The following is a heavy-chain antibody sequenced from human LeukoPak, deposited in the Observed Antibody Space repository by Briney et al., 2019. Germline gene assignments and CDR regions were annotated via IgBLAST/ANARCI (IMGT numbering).Heavy chain of an antibody. V-gene: IGHV4-34*01. CDR2: INHSGST. Sequence: SETLSLTCAVYGGSFSGYYWGWLRQPPGKGREWIGEINHSGSTNYNPSLKSRVTISVDTSKNQFSLKLSSVTAADTAVYYCARGGDDYDFWSGYPPGHYYYYMDVWGKGTTVTVSS. CDR3: ARGGDDYDFWSGYPPGHYYYYMDV. CDR1: GGSFSGYY. J-gene: IGHJ6*03. D-gene: IGHD3-3*01.